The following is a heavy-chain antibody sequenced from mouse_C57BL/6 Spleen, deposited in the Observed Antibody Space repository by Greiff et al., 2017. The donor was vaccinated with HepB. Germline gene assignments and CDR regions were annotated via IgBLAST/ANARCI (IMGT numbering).Heavy chain of an antibody. J-gene: IGHJ4*01. Sequence: VQLQQPGAELVMPGASVKLSCKASGYTFTSYWMHWVKQRPGQGLEWIGEIDPSDSYTNYNHKFKGKSTLTVDKSSSTAYMQLSSRTSEDSAVEYCARSRDYYGSSYAMDYWGQGTSVTVSS. D-gene: IGHD1-1*01. CDR2: IDPSDSYT. CDR3: ARSRDYYGSSYAMDY. CDR1: GYTFTSYW. V-gene: IGHV1-69*01.